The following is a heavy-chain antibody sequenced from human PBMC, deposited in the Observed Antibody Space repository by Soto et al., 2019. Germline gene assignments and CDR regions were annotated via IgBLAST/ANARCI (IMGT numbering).Heavy chain of an antibody. V-gene: IGHV3-30*18. CDR3: AKVTAPVVSLGDSFDI. D-gene: IGHD2-2*01. Sequence: QVQLVEYGGGVVQPGRSLRLSCAASGFTFSSYGIHWVRQAPGKGLEWVAVISYDGSNKYYADSVKGRFTISRDISKNTVYLQMNRLASEDTAVYYCAKVTAPVVSLGDSFDIWGHGTMVTVSS. CDR1: GFTFSSYG. J-gene: IGHJ3*02. CDR2: ISYDGSNK.